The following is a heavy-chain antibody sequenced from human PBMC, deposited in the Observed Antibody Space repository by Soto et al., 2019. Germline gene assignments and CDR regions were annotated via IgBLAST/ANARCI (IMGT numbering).Heavy chain of an antibody. CDR1: GFRFSIYN. V-gene: IGHV3-48*02. CDR3: ARSVEGHFDY. CDR2: ITSDTKTI. J-gene: IGHJ4*02. Sequence: EVQLVESGGNLVQPGGSLRLSCAASGFRFSIYNMNWVRQAPGKGLEWSAYITSDTKTIKYADSVKGRFTISRDNGKNSVYLHMNSLRDEDTAVYYCARSVEGHFDYWGQGTVVTVS. D-gene: IGHD6-19*01.